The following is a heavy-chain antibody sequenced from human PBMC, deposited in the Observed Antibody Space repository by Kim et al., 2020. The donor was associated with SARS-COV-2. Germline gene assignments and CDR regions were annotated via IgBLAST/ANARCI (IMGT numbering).Heavy chain of an antibody. D-gene: IGHD1-1*01. CDR1: GFTFSTYA. J-gene: IGHJ4*02. V-gene: IGHV3-23*01. Sequence: GGSLRLSCEASGFTFSTYAMSWVRQAPGKGLECVSAVSNGAATTYYADSVRGRFTVSRDNSKNTLSLQMNSLRAEDTAVYYCAKLRYAGVPSYFDYWGRGTLVTVSS. CDR3: AKLRYAGVPSYFDY. CDR2: VSNGAATT.